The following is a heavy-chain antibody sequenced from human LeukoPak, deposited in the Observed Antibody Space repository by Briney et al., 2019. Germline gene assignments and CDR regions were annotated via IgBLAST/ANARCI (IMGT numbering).Heavy chain of an antibody. CDR1: GGTLSSYA. Sequence: SVKVSCKASGGTLSSYAISWVRQAPGQGLEWMGGIIPIFGTANYAQKFQGRVTITADESTSTAYMELSSLRSEDTAVYYCASVYSSSWYFDYWGQGTLVTVSS. CDR3: ASVYSSSWYFDY. D-gene: IGHD6-13*01. CDR2: IIPIFGTA. J-gene: IGHJ4*02. V-gene: IGHV1-69*13.